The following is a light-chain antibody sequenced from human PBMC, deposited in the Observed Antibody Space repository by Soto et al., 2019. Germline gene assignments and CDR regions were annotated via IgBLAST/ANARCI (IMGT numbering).Light chain of an antibody. CDR1: QTVTNRF. CDR3: QQYITLPHT. CDR2: GIS. V-gene: IGKV3-20*01. Sequence: ENVLTQSPGTLSLSPGERATLTCRASQTVTNRFFAWYQQKPGQPPRLLIHGISSRATGLPDRFSGSGSVTDLTLNISRLEPEDFVVYYCQQYITLPHTFGRGTKLE. J-gene: IGKJ2*01.